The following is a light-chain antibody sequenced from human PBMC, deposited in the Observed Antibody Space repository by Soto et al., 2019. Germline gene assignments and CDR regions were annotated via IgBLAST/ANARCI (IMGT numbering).Light chain of an antibody. J-gene: IGKJ3*01. Sequence: EIVMTQSPATLSLSPGERATLSCRASQAVSSNLAWYQQKPGQAPRLLIYAASTRAAGIPDRFSGSGSGTGFTLTITSLQSEDFAVYYCQHYNNWPFTFGTGTKVNI. CDR1: QAVSSN. CDR3: QHYNNWPFT. V-gene: IGKV3-15*01. CDR2: AAS.